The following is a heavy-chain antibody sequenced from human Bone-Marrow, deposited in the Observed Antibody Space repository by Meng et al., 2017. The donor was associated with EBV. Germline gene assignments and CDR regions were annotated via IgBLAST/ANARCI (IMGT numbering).Heavy chain of an antibody. Sequence: GQGGHAGAGVKKPGPWVKVSRRTSGGTFRSDAVSWVRQAPGQGLEWMGGLIPMSDAPHYAQKFQGRVTMTADESTSTHYMDLTGLRSDDTAVYYCASESGRGFTPDYWGQGTLVTVSS. J-gene: IGHJ4*02. CDR2: LIPMSDAP. CDR1: GGTFRSDA. D-gene: IGHD3-10*01. V-gene: IGHV1-69*01. CDR3: ASESGRGFTPDY.